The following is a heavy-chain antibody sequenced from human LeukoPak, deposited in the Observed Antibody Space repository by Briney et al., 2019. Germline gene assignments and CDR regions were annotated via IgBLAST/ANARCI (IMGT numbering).Heavy chain of an antibody. CDR3: AKAMGEMPGSSIVLVEYYYYYGMDV. CDR2: ISYDGSNK. D-gene: IGHD2-2*01. V-gene: IGHV3-30*09. Sequence: PGGSLRLSCAASGFTFSSYAMHWVRQAPGKGLEWVAVISYDGSNKYYADSVKGRFAISRDNSKNTLYLQMNSLRAEDTAVYYCAKAMGEMPGSSIVLVEYYYYYGMDVWGQGTTVTVSS. J-gene: IGHJ6*02. CDR1: GFTFSSYA.